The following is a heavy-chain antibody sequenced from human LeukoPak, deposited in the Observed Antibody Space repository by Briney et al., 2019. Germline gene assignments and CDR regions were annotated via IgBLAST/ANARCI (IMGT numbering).Heavy chain of an antibody. V-gene: IGHV3-48*03. J-gene: IGHJ4*02. CDR1: GFTFSSYE. Sequence: PGGSLRLSCAASGFTFSSYEMNWVRQAPGKGLEWVSYISSSGSTIYYADSVKGRFTIARDNASNSLYLQMHSLRDEDTACYYCARDLYAFDYWGQGTLVTVSS. CDR3: ARDLYAFDY. D-gene: IGHD2-8*01. CDR2: ISSSGSTI.